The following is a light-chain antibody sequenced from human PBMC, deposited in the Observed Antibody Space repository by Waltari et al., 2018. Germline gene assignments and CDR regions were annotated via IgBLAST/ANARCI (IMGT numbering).Light chain of an antibody. J-gene: IGLJ3*02. CDR1: GSNIGFYT. V-gene: IGLV1-44*01. CDR2: GST. CDR3: SAWYDSLTGWV. Sequence: QSVLTQPPSASGTPGQRVTISCSGSGSNIGFYTVNWHQPLPGTAPKLRIYGSTRRPPGVPDRGSGSGSGTSASLAISGLQSEDEADYYCSAWYDSLTGWVFGGGTKVTAL.